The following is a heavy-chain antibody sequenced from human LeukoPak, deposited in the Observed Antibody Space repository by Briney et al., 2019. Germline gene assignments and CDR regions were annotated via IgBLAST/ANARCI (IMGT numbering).Heavy chain of an antibody. V-gene: IGHV3-23*01. CDR3: AKIASGG. CDR1: GFTFSSFG. CDR2: INGGCSHT. Sequence: GGSLRLSCAASGFTFSSFGMTWVRQAPGKGLEWGSTINGGCSHTQYADSVKGRFSISRDNSKNMVYLQMNSLRAEDTAVYYCAKIASGGWGQGTLVTVSS. D-gene: IGHD3-16*01. J-gene: IGHJ4*02.